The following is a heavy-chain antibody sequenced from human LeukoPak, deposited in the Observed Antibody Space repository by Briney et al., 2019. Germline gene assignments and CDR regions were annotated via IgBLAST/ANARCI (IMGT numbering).Heavy chain of an antibody. CDR1: GFTFSSYS. J-gene: IGHJ4*02. V-gene: IGHV3-21*01. D-gene: IGHD1-26*01. Sequence: GGSLRLSCAASGFTFSSYSMNWVRQAPGKGLEWVSSISSSSSYIYYADSVKGRFTISRDNAKNSLYLQMYSLRAEDTAVYYCARRREWEPPDYWGQGTLVTVSS. CDR3: ARRREWEPPDY. CDR2: ISSSSSYI.